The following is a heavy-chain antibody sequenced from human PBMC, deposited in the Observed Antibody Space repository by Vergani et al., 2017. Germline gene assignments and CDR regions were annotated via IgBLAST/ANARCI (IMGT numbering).Heavy chain of an antibody. Sequence: QVQLVQSGAEVKKPGASVKVSCKVSAYTLTELSMHWVRQAPGKGLEWMGGFDPEDGETIYAQKFQGRVTMTEDTSTDTAYMELSSLRSEDTAVYYCATDRYLMVRGGNYYYYGMDVWGQGTTVTVSS. CDR2: FDPEDGET. J-gene: IGHJ6*02. CDR3: ATDRYLMVRGGNYYYYGMDV. CDR1: AYTLTELS. D-gene: IGHD3-10*01. V-gene: IGHV1-24*01.